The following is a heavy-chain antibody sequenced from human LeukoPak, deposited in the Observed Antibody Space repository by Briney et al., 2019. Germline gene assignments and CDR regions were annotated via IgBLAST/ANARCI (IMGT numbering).Heavy chain of an antibody. CDR3: ARDNYDSSGYYYIDY. Sequence: ASVKVSCKASGYTFTSYYMHWVRQAPGQGLEWMGIINPSGGSTSYAQKLQGRVTMTRDTSTSTVYMELSSLRSEDTAVYYCARDNYDSSGYYYIDYRGQGTLVTVSS. D-gene: IGHD3-22*01. CDR2: INPSGGST. V-gene: IGHV1-46*01. J-gene: IGHJ4*02. CDR1: GYTFTSYY.